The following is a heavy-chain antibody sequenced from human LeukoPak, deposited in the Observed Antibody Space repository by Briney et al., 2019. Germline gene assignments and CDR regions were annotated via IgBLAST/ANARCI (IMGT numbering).Heavy chain of an antibody. Sequence: SQTLSLTCAISGDSVSSNSAAWNWIRQSPSRGLEWLGRTYYRSKWYNDYAVSVKSRITINPDTSKNQFSLQLNSVTPEDTAVYYYARDLNPYCSSTSCYAGAAFDIWGQGTMVTVSS. D-gene: IGHD2-2*01. CDR2: TYYRSKWYN. J-gene: IGHJ3*02. V-gene: IGHV6-1*01. CDR3: ARDLNPYCSSTSCYAGAAFDI. CDR1: GDSVSSNSAA.